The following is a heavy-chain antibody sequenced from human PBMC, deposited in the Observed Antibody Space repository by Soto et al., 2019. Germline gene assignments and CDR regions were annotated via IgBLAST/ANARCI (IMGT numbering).Heavy chain of an antibody. D-gene: IGHD2-15*01. CDR2: IIPIFGTA. V-gene: IGHV1-69*01. CDR1: GGTFSSYA. Sequence: QVQLVQSGAEVKKPGSSVKVSCKASGGTFSSYAISWVRQAPGQGLEWMGGIIPIFGTANYAQKFQGRVTITADESTSTAYMELSSLRSEDTAVYSCARGESRVVVPGGYFQHWGQGTLVTVSS. CDR3: ARGESRVVVPGGYFQH. J-gene: IGHJ1*01.